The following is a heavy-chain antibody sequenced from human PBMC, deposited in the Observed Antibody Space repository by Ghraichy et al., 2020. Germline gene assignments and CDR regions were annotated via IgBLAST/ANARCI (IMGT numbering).Heavy chain of an antibody. CDR1: GFTFSSYA. J-gene: IGHJ6*02. CDR3: AKATRGYYYYYGMDV. Sequence: GGSLRLSCAASGFTFSSYAMSWVRQAPGKGLEWVSAISGSGGSTYYADSVKGRFTISRDNSKNTLYLQMNSLRAEDTAVYYCAKATRGYYYYYGMDVWGQGTTVTVSS. CDR2: ISGSGGST. V-gene: IGHV3-23*01.